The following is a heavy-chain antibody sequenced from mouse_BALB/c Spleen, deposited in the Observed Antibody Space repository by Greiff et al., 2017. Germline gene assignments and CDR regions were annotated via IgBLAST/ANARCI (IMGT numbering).Heavy chain of an antibody. CDR2: INPGSGGT. CDR1: GYAFTNYL. J-gene: IGHJ4*01. CDR3: AREVYYYGSSYEDY. V-gene: IGHV1-54*01. Sequence: QVQLQQSGAELVRPGTSVKVSCKASGYAFTNYLIEWVKQRPGQGLEWIGVINPGSGGTNYNEKFKGKATLTADKSSSTAYMQLSSLTSDDSAVYFCAREVYYYGSSYEDYWGQGTSVTVSS. D-gene: IGHD1-1*01.